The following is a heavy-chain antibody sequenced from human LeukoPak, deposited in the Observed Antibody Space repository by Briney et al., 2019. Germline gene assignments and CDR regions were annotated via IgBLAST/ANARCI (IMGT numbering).Heavy chain of an antibody. J-gene: IGHJ4*02. Sequence: GGSLRLSCAASGFTFSGYELSWVRQAPGKGLEWVSYISSSGTIYYADSVKGRFTISRDNAKYSLCLLMNSLRAEDTAVYYCARDSVSDTSGYLFDYWGQGILVTVSS. D-gene: IGHD3-22*01. V-gene: IGHV3-48*03. CDR1: GFTFSGYE. CDR2: ISSSGTI. CDR3: ARDSVSDTSGYLFDY.